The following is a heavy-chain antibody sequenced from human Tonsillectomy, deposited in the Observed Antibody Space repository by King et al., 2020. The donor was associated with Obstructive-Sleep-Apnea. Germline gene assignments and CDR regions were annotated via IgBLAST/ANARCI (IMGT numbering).Heavy chain of an antibody. Sequence: VQRQESGPGLVKPSETLSLTCTVSGGSVSSGSYYGSWIRQPPGKGLEWIVYIYYSGSTNYNPSLKSRATISVDTSKNQFSLKLSSVTAADTAVYYCARDRNTIFGVATHFDYWGQGTLVTVSS. CDR2: IYYSGST. V-gene: IGHV4-61*01. D-gene: IGHD3-3*01. CDR3: ARDRNTIFGVATHFDY. CDR1: GGSVSSGSYY. J-gene: IGHJ4*02.